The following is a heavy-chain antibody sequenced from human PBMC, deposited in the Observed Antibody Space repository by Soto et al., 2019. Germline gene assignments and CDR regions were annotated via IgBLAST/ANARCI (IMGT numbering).Heavy chain of an antibody. CDR3: ATDNCSGGSCFSN. Sequence: ASVKVSCKASGYTFTGHYIHWVRQAPEQGPEWMGGFDPEDGETTYAQQFQGRVTMTEDTSTDTAYMELSSLRSEDTAVYYCATDNCSGGSCFSNWGQGTLVTVSS. CDR2: FDPEDGET. J-gene: IGHJ4*02. CDR1: GYTFTGHY. V-gene: IGHV1-24*01. D-gene: IGHD2-15*01.